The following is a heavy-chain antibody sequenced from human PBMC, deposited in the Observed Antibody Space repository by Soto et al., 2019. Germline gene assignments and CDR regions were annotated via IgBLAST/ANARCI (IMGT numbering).Heavy chain of an antibody. V-gene: IGHV1-3*01. D-gene: IGHD3-10*02. Sequence: ASVKVSCKASGYTFPSYAMHWVRQAPGQRLEWMGWINAGNGNTKYSQKFQGRVTITRDTSASTAYMELSSLRSEDTAVYYCARDLYPTLFGENEEYFQHWGQGTLVTVSS. CDR3: ARDLYPTLFGENEEYFQH. CDR1: GYTFPSYA. J-gene: IGHJ1*01. CDR2: INAGNGNT.